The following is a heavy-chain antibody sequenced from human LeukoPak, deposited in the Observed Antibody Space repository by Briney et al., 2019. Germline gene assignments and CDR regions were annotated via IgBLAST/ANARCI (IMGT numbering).Heavy chain of an antibody. CDR3: ASFGVVLFDY. J-gene: IGHJ4*02. CDR1: GGSIRRDGNL. V-gene: IGHV4-39*01. CDR2: ISHGGRT. Sequence: SETLSLTCAVSGGSIRRDGNLWGWIRQPPGKGLEWIGTISHGGRTYYNPSLKSRVTISVDTSKNQFSLKLSSVTAADTAVYYCASFGVVLFDYWGQGTLVTVSS. D-gene: IGHD3-3*01.